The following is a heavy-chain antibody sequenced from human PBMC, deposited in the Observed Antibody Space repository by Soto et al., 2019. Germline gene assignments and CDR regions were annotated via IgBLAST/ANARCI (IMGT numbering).Heavy chain of an antibody. CDR2: IYYSGST. V-gene: IGHV4-31*03. J-gene: IGHJ6*02. CDR1: GGSISSGGYY. Sequence: KASETLSLTCTVSGGSISSGGYYWSWIRQHPGKGLEWIGYIYYSGSTYYNPSLKSRVTISVDTSKNQFSLKLSSVTAADTAVYYCVSGFRTGPYYYGMDVWGQGTTVTVSS. D-gene: IGHD5-12*01. CDR3: VSGFRTGPYYYGMDV.